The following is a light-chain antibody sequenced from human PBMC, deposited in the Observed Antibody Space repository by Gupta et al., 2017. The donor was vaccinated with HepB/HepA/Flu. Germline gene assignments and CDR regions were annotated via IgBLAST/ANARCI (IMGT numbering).Light chain of an antibody. V-gene: IGLV2-11*01. CDR3: CSYTGSHTLYV. J-gene: IGLJ1*01. Sequence: QSALTQPRYVSGSPGKSVTLSCTGSTSDVGKYDYVSWYQHHPGKAPKLIIYDVNKRPSGVPSRFSGSKSANTASLTISGLQAEDEADYYCCSYTGSHTLYVFGGGTTVTVL. CDR1: TSDVGKYDY. CDR2: DVN.